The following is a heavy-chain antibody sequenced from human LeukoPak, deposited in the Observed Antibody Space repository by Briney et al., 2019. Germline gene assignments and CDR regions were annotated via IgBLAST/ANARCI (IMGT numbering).Heavy chain of an antibody. CDR1: GSRFTSYW. V-gene: IGHV5-51*01. D-gene: IGHD4-17*01. CDR2: IYPGASDT. Sequence: GASLQISCQGSGSRFTSYWIGWVRPLPGKGLEWMGIIYPGASDTRYSPSFQGQVTISADKSISTAYLQWSSLKASDTAMYYCARGFPNTVTSRGFDYWGQGTLVTVSS. CDR3: ARGFPNTVTSRGFDY. J-gene: IGHJ4*02.